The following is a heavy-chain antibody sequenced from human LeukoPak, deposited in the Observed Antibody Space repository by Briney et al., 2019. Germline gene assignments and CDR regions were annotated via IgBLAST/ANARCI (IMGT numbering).Heavy chain of an antibody. CDR3: AKDTSIGRYCTNGVCSPFDY. CDR2: ISGSGGST. V-gene: IGHV3-23*01. CDR1: GFTFTGYA. J-gene: IGHJ4*02. Sequence: GGSLRLSCAASGFTFTGYAMSWVRQVPGKGLEWVSAISGSGGSTYYADSVKGRFTISRDNSRSTLYLQMDSLRAEDTALYYCAKDTSIGRYCTNGVCSPFDYWGQGTLVTVSS. D-gene: IGHD2-8*01.